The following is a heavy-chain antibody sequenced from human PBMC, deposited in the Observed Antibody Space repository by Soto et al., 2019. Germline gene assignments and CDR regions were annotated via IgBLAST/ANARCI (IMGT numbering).Heavy chain of an antibody. CDR2: IYYSGST. J-gene: IGHJ3*02. CDR3: ARALYYDSSGYYYVSGAFDI. V-gene: IGHV4-30-4*01. D-gene: IGHD3-22*01. CDR1: GGSISSGDYY. Sequence: PSETLSRTCTVSGGSISSGDYYWSWIRQPPGKGLEWIGYIYYSGSTYYNPSLKSRVTISVDTSKNQFSLKLSSVTAADTAVYYCARALYYDSSGYYYVSGAFDIWGQGTMVT.